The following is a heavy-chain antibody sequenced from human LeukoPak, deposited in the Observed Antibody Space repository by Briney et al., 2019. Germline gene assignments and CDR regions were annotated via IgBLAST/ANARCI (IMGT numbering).Heavy chain of an antibody. J-gene: IGHJ6*02. D-gene: IGHD3-10*01. CDR2: IYSGGST. Sequence: ETLSLTCGVNGGSFSAYYWSWIRQAPGKGLEWVSVIYSGGSTYYADSVKGRFTISRDNSKNTLYLQMNSLRAEDTAVYYCAKAPGGMDVWGQGTTVTVSS. V-gene: IGHV3-66*02. CDR1: GGSFSAYY. CDR3: AKAPGGMDV.